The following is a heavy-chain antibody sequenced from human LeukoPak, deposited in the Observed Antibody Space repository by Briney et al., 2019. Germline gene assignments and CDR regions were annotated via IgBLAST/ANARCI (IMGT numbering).Heavy chain of an antibody. D-gene: IGHD6-19*01. CDR2: IYYSGST. J-gene: IGHJ4*02. V-gene: IGHV4-39*01. Sequence: SETLSLTCTVSGGSISSSSYYWGWIRQPPGKGLEWIGSIYYSGSTYYNPSLKSRVTISVDTSKNQFSLKLSSVTAADTAVYYCARRFSGWPIDYWGQGTLVTVSS. CDR1: GGSISSSSYY. CDR3: ARRFSGWPIDY.